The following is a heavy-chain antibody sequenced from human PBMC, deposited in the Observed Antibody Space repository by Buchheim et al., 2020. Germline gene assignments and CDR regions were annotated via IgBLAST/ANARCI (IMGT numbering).Heavy chain of an antibody. CDR2: ISGSGGST. V-gene: IGHV3-23*04. J-gene: IGHJ6*03. CDR1: GFTFSSYA. Sequence: EVQLVESGGGLVQPGGSLRLSCAASGFTFSSYAMSWVRQAPGKGLEWVSAISGSGGSTYYADSVKGRFTISRDNSKNTLYLQMNSLRAEDTAVYYCAKDGPHCSSTSCSPNYYYYYYMDVWGKGTT. D-gene: IGHD2-2*01. CDR3: AKDGPHCSSTSCSPNYYYYYYMDV.